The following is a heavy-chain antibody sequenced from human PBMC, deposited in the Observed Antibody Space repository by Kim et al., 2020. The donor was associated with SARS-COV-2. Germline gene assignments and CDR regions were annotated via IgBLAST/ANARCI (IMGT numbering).Heavy chain of an antibody. J-gene: IGHJ4*02. D-gene: IGHD6-19*01. V-gene: IGHV4-39*01. CDR3: ASRSGWTYYFDY. Sequence: YYTPPLKSRVTMSVDTSKSRFSLELSSVTAADTAVYYCASRSGWTYYFDYWGQGTLVTVSS.